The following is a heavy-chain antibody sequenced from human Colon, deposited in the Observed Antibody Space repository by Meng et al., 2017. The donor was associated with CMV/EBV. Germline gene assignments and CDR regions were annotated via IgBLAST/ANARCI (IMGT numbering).Heavy chain of an antibody. CDR2: RSSDGSNK. Sequence: RSKGKNWVRKAQGKGVEWVEVRSSDGSNKYYADSVKGRFTISRDNSKNTVYLQMNRLRAEDTAVYYCAKAPVMVTVIRIGFFDYWGQGTLVTAPQ. D-gene: IGHD2-21*02. J-gene: IGHJ4*02. CDR3: AKAPVMVTVIRIGFFDY. CDR1: RSKG. V-gene: IGHV3-30*18.